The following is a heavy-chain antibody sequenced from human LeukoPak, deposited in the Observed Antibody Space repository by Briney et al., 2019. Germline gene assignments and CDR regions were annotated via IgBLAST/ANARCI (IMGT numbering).Heavy chain of an antibody. CDR3: AHLFDSSD. Sequence: PGRSLRLSCAASGFTFSSYGMHWVRQAPGKGLEWVAVISYDGSNKYYADSVKGRFTISRDNSKNTLYLQMNSLRAEDTAVYYCAHLFDSSDWGQGTLVTVSS. CDR2: ISYDGSNK. D-gene: IGHD3-22*01. V-gene: IGHV3-30*03. J-gene: IGHJ4*02. CDR1: GFTFSSYG.